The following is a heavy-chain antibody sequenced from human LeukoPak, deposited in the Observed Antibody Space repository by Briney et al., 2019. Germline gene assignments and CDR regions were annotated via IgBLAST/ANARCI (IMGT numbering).Heavy chain of an antibody. CDR3: AGTSADRLRRLGFDP. Sequence: SETLSLTCAVYGGSFSGYYWSWIRQPPGKGLEWIGEINHSGSTNYNPSLKSRVTISVDTSKNQFSLKLSSVTAADTAVYYCAGTSADRLRRLGFDPWGRGTLVTVPS. CDR2: INHSGST. J-gene: IGHJ5*02. V-gene: IGHV4-34*01. CDR1: GGSFSGYY. D-gene: IGHD6-19*01.